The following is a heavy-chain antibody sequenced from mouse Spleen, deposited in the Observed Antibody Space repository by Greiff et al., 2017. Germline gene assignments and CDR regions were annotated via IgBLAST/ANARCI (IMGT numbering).Heavy chain of an antibody. CDR1: GYTFTDYY. Sequence: VQLQQSGPELVKPGASVKISCKASGYTFTDYYMNWVKQSHGKSLEWIGDINPNNGGTSYNQKFKGKATLTVDKSSSTAYMELRSLTSEDSAVYYCARRYEFDYWGQGTTLTVSS. V-gene: IGHV1-26*01. J-gene: IGHJ2*01. CDR2: INPNNGGT. D-gene: IGHD2-10*02. CDR3: ARRYEFDY.